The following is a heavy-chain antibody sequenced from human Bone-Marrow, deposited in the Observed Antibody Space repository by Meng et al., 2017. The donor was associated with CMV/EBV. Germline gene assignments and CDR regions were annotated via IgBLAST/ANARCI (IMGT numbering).Heavy chain of an antibody. CDR1: GYTFTSYY. Sequence: ASVKVSCKASGYTFTSYYMHWVRQAPGQGLEWMGWINPYNGNTEYGQNLQGRVTMTTDTSTSTAYTELRSLRSDDTAVYYCARDPLPSYYNDNSGYSNWGQGTLVTVSS. D-gene: IGHD3-22*01. CDR3: ARDPLPSYYNDNSGYSN. V-gene: IGHV1-18*04. J-gene: IGHJ4*02. CDR2: INPYNGNT.